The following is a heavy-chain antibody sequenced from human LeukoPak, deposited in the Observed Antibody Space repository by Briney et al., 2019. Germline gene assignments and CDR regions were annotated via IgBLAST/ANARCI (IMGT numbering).Heavy chain of an antibody. CDR1: GYTFTGYY. J-gene: IGHJ4*02. CDR3: ARVRYRLAETYIDY. V-gene: IGHV1-2*02. CDR2: INPNSGDT. D-gene: IGHD3-16*01. Sequence: ASVKVSCKASGYTFTGYYMHWARQATGQGLEWMGWINPNSGDTNYAQKFQGRVTMTRDTSISTAYMELSRLRSDDTAVYYCARVRYRLAETYIDYWGQGTLVTVSS.